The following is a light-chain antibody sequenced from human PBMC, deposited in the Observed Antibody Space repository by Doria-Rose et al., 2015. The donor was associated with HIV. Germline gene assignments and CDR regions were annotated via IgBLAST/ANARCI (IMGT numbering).Light chain of an antibody. CDR3: QQYGTSRGT. Sequence: TQSSGTLSLSPGERATLSCRASQRVKSSYLAWYQQKPGQAPRLLIYDASTRATGIPDRFSGSGSGTDFTLTISRLEPEDVAVYYCQQYGTSRGTFGQGTRLEIK. CDR2: DAS. J-gene: IGKJ5*01. V-gene: IGKV3-20*01. CDR1: QRVKSSY.